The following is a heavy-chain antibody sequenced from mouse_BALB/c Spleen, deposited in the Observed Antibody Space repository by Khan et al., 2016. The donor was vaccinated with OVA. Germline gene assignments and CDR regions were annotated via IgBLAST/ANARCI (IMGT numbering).Heavy chain of an antibody. Sequence: VQLQQSGAQLVKPGASVRLSCTASGFNIKDTYIHWVKQRPEQGLEWIGRIAPANGNTQYDPRFQDKATIPSDTSSNTSYMQLSSLTSKDTAVYYCSRPSDDPRYFDVWGAGTTVTVSS. D-gene: IGHD6-1*01. CDR3: SRPSDDPRYFDV. CDR1: GFNIKDTY. J-gene: IGHJ1*01. CDR2: IAPANGNT. V-gene: IGHV14-3*02.